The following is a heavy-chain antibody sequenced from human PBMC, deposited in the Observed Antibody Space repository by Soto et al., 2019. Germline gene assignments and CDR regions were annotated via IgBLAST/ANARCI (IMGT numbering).Heavy chain of an antibody. CDR1: GFTFSSYA. V-gene: IGHV3-30-3*01. D-gene: IGHD1-26*01. J-gene: IGHJ4*02. CDR3: ARDRGSYYEVALDY. Sequence: PGGSLRLSCAASGFTFSSYAMHWVRQAPGKGLVWVAVISYDGSNKYYADSVKGRFTISRDNSKNTLYLQMNSLRAEDTAVYYCARDRGSYYEVALDYWGQGTLVTVSS. CDR2: ISYDGSNK.